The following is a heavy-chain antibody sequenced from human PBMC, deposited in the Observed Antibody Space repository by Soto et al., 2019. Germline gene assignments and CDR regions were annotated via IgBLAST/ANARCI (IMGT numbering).Heavy chain of an antibody. CDR3: ARHEGLQGEYSGMDV. J-gene: IGHJ6*02. Sequence: AGESLKISCKGSGCSFSTYWITWVRQMPGKGLEWMGRIDPSDSYTNYRPSFQGHITISADKSISTAYLQWSSLKASDTAMYYCARHEGLQGEYSGMDVWGQGTTVTVSS. D-gene: IGHD3-16*01. CDR2: IDPSDSYT. CDR1: GCSFSTYW. V-gene: IGHV5-10-1*01.